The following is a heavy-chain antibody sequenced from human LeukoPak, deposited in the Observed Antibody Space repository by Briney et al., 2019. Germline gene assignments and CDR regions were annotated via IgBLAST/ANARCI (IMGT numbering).Heavy chain of an antibody. V-gene: IGHV3-48*04. CDR1: GFTFSSYA. CDR2: ISTSGTTR. Sequence: GGSLRLSCAASGFTFSSYAMNWVRQAPGKGLEWVSYISTSGTTRYYADSVQGRFTISRDNAKNSLYLQMNSLRVEDTAVYYCARGLDGNSIWYFDLWGRGTLVTVSS. D-gene: IGHD4-23*01. CDR3: ARGLDGNSIWYFDL. J-gene: IGHJ2*01.